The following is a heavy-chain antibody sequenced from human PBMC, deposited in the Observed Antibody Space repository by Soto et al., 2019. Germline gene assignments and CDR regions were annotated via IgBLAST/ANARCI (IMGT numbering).Heavy chain of an antibody. J-gene: IGHJ6*02. CDR2: ISAYNGNT. CDR1: VYTFTRYG. D-gene: IGHD6-6*01. CDR3: ARDPRIEARLRGGYYYYGMDV. Sequence: SGNVPCNSSVYTFTRYGISSVRQAPGQGLEWMGWISAYNGNTNYAQKLQGRVTMTTDTSTSTAYMELRSLRYDDTAVYYCARDPRIEARLRGGYYYYGMDVWGQGTTVTVSS. V-gene: IGHV1-18*04.